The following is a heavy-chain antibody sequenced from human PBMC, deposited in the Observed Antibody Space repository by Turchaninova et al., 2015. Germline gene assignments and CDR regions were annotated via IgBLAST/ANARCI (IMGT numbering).Heavy chain of an antibody. CDR1: GFXLXTSCGG. CDR3: AHRQGGVEYSSSSYWYFDL. J-gene: IGHJ2*01. CDR2: IYWEVDK. V-gene: IGHV2-5*02. Sequence: QITXXXSGPPLVKXXXTLXXTCTXPGFXLXTSCGGWGWHRTPPGKALGWLALIYWEVDKRYIPSLKSRLTITKDTAKNQVVLTMTNMDPVDTATYYCAHRQGGVEYSSSSYWYFDLWGRGTLVTVSS. D-gene: IGHD6-6*01.